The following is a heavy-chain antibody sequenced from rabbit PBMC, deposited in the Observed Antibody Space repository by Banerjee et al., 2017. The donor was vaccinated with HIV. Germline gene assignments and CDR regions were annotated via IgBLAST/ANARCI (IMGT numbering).Heavy chain of an antibody. CDR3: ARKNYATYGNAGMDL. J-gene: IGHJ6*01. CDR1: GFSFSSNYY. Sequence: QSLEESGGDLVKPGASLTLTCTASGFSFSSNYYMCWVRQAPGKGLEWIGCIDTGSSGSTYYASWAKGRFTISKTSSTTVTLQMTSLTAADTATYFCARKNYATYGNAGMDLWGPGTLVTVS. D-gene: IGHD6-1*01. V-gene: IGHV1S40*01. CDR2: IDTGSSGST.